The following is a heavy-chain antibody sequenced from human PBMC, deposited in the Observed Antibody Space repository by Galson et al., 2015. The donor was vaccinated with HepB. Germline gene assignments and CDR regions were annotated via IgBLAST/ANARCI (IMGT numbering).Heavy chain of an antibody. D-gene: IGHD5-24*01. CDR2: ISTYNGNT. CDR1: GYTFISYG. J-gene: IGHJ4*02. V-gene: IGHV1-18*04. CDR3: ARDGRDGYNYNFDN. Sequence: SVKVYCKASGYTFISYGIVRVRQAPGQGLEWMGWISTYNGNTKYAHNLLGRVTMTRDTSTTTAYIELRSLRSDDTAVYYCARDGRDGYNYNFDNWGQGTVVTVSS.